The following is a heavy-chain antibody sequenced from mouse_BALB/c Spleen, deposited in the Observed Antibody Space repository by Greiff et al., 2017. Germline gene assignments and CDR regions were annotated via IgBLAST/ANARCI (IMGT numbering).Heavy chain of an antibody. Sequence: QVQLQQSGAELMKPGASVKISCKATGYTFSSYWIEWVKQRPGHGLEWIGEILPGSGSTNYNQKFKDKATLTVDKSSSTAYMQLSSPTSEDSAVYYCTRPIYDGYHDYYAMDYWGQGTSVTVSS. V-gene: IGHV1-9*01. CDR3: TRPIYDGYHDYYAMDY. D-gene: IGHD2-3*01. CDR1: GYTFSSYW. CDR2: ILPGSGST. J-gene: IGHJ4*01.